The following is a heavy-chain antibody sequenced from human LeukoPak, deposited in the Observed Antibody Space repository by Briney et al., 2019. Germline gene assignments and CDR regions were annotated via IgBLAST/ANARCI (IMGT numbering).Heavy chain of an antibody. J-gene: IGHJ4*02. V-gene: IGHV3-23*01. CDR2: VSGSGGST. CDR3: AKKAGIVDY. CDR1: GFTFSSYA. D-gene: IGHD1-26*01. Sequence: GGSLRLSCAASGFTFSSYAMSWVRQAPGKGLEWVSEVSGSGGSTYYAGPVKGRYTISRDNSKNTLYLQMNSLRAEDTAVYYCAKKAGIVDYWGQGTLVTVSS.